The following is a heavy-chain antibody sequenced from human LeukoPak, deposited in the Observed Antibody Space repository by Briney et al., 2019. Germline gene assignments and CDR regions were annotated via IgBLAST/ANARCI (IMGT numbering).Heavy chain of an antibody. CDR3: ARDSSGNYEYYFDY. D-gene: IGHD1-26*01. J-gene: IGHJ4*02. CDR1: GFTFSSYA. V-gene: IGHV3-64*01. CDR2: ISSNGGST. Sequence: GGSLRLSCAASGFTFSSYAMHWVRQAPGKGLEYVSAISSNGGSTYYANSVKGRFTISRDNSKNTLYLQMGSLRAEDMAVYYCARDSSGNYEYYFDYWGQGTLVTVSS.